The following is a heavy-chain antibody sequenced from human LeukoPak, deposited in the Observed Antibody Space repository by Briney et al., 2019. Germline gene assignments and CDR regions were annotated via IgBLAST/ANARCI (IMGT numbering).Heavy chain of an antibody. J-gene: IGHJ4*02. Sequence: AGSLTLSCAAAGFNFSSYNMNWVRQAPGKGLEWVSYISSSGRAIYYADSVKRRSTISRDNAKNLLYLQMSSLRDDDTAVYYCARDRYYYHSIGPPDWGQGTLVTVSS. CDR2: ISSSGRAI. CDR3: ARDRYYYHSIGPPD. CDR1: GFNFSSYN. D-gene: IGHD3-22*01. V-gene: IGHV3-48*02.